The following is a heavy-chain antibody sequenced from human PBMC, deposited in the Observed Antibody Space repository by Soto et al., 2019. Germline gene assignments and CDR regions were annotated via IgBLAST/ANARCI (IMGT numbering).Heavy chain of an antibody. Sequence: PSETLSLTCTVSGGSISSYYWSWIRQPPGKGLEWIGYIYYSGSTNYNPSLKSRVTISVDTSKNQFSLKLSSVTAADTAVYYRARGDTAMVTHYYYGMDVWGQGTTVTVSS. CDR2: IYYSGST. D-gene: IGHD5-18*01. CDR3: ARGDTAMVTHYYYGMDV. V-gene: IGHV4-59*01. J-gene: IGHJ6*02. CDR1: GGSISSYY.